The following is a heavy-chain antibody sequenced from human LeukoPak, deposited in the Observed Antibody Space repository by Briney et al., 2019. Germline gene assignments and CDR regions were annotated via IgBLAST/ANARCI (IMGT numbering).Heavy chain of an antibody. V-gene: IGHV6-1*01. CDR2: TYYRSKWYN. D-gene: IGHD1-26*01. Sequence: SQTLSLTCAISGDSVSTNSATWTWLRQSPSRGLEWLGRTYYRSKWYNDYAVSMKSRITINPDTSKNQFSLQLNSVTPEDTAVYYCARLVGASWFDSWGQGALVTVSS. CDR1: GDSVSTNSAT. J-gene: IGHJ5*01. CDR3: ARLVGASWFDS.